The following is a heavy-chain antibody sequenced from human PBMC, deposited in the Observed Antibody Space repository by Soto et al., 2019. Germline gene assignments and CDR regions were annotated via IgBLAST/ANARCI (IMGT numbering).Heavy chain of an antibody. CDR1: GFTFSSYG. CDR2: ISCNGVSK. CDR3: ARREQSDYYYMDV. D-gene: IGHD6-19*01. J-gene: IGHJ6*03. V-gene: IGHV3-64*01. Sequence: PGGSLRLSCAASGFTFSSYGMHWVRQAPGKGLEYVSVISCNGVSKYYANSVKGRFTISRDNSKNTLYLQMGSLRAEDMAVYYCARREQSDYYYMDVWGKGTSVTVSS.